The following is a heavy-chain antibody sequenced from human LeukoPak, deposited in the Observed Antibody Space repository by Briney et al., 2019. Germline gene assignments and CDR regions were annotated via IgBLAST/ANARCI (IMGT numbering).Heavy chain of an antibody. Sequence: GGSLRLSCAASGFTFSTYSMNWVRQAPGKGLEWVSSISSSSSYIYYADSVKGRFTISRDNAKNSLYLQMNSLRAEDTAVYYCARGGYSYDFDCWGQGTLSPSPQ. J-gene: IGHJ4*02. D-gene: IGHD5-18*01. CDR2: ISSSSSYI. CDR3: ARGGYSYDFDC. CDR1: GFTFSTYS. V-gene: IGHV3-21*01.